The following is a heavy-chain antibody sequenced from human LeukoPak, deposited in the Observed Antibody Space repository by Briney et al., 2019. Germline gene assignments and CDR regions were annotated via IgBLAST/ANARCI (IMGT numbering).Heavy chain of an antibody. Sequence: GRSLRLSCAASGFTFSSYGMRWVRQAPGKGLEWVAVISYDGSNKYYADSVKGRFTISRDNSKNTLYLQMNSLSAEDTAVYYCARDGGDNWFDPWGQGTLVTVSS. CDR3: ARDGGDNWFDP. D-gene: IGHD3-16*01. CDR1: GFTFSSYG. CDR2: ISYDGSNK. J-gene: IGHJ5*02. V-gene: IGHV3-30*03.